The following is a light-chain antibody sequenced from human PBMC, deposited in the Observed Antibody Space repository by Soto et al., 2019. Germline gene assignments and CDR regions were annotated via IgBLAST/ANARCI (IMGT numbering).Light chain of an antibody. CDR3: QTWGTGTRA. CDR2: VDSDGSH. CDR1: SGHSNYA. V-gene: IGLV4-69*01. J-gene: IGLJ2*01. Sequence: QSVLTQSPSASASLGASVKLTCTLNSGHSNYAIAWHQQQPEKGPRFLMKVDSDGSHTKGDGIPDRFSGSSSGAERYLVISRLQSEDEADYYCQTWGTGTRAFGGGTKVTVL.